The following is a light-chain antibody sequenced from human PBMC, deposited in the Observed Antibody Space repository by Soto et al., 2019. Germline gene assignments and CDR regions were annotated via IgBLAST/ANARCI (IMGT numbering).Light chain of an antibody. CDR2: EVS. CDR3: CAYATPRL. CDR1: SSDVGSYDL. J-gene: IGLJ2*01. Sequence: QSALTQPASVSGSPGQSITISCTGTSSDVGSYDLVSWYQQQPDKDPKILLLEVSKRPSGVSIRFSGSKSGNTASLTISGLQPEDEDDYYCCAYATPRLFGGGTKLTVL. V-gene: IGLV2-23*02.